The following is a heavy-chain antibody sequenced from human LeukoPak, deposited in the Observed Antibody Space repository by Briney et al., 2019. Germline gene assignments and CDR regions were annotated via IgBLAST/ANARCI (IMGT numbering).Heavy chain of an antibody. J-gene: IGHJ4*02. V-gene: IGHV4-34*01. CDR1: GGSISSYY. Sequence: SETLSLTCTVSGGSISSYYWSWIRQPPGKGLEWIGEINHSGSTNYNPSLKSRVTISVDTSKNQFSLKLSSVTAADTAVYYCARRYYDSSGYENFDYWGQGTLVTVSS. D-gene: IGHD3-22*01. CDR2: INHSGST. CDR3: ARRYYDSSGYENFDY.